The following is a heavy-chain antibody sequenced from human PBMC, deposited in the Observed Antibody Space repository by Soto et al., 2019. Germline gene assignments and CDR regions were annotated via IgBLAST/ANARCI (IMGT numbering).Heavy chain of an antibody. D-gene: IGHD3-3*01. CDR1: GFTFSGSA. Sequence: EVQLVESGGGLVQPGGSLKLSCAASGFTFSGSALHWVRQASGKGLEWVGRIRSKGNNYATAYGASLKGRFTISRDDSKKTAYLQMNSLSTEDTAVYYCSRQASDFWSGKPQYYMDVWGKGTTVTVSS. V-gene: IGHV3-73*01. CDR3: SRQASDFWSGKPQYYMDV. CDR2: IRSKGNNYAT. J-gene: IGHJ6*03.